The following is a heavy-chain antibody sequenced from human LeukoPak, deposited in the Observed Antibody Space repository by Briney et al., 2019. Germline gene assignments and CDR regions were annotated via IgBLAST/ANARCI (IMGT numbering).Heavy chain of an antibody. J-gene: IGHJ5*02. V-gene: IGHV4-34*01. CDR3: ARQVGPNWFDP. CDR2: INHSGST. CDR1: GGSFSDYY. D-gene: IGHD1-26*01. Sequence: SETLSLTCAVYGGSFSDYYWSWIRQPPGKGLEWIGEINHSGSTNYNPSLKSRVTISVDTSKNQFSLKLSSVTAADTAVYYCARQVGPNWFDPWGQGTLVTVSS.